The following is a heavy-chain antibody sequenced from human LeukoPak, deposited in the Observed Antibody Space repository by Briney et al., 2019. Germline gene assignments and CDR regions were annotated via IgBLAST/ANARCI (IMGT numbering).Heavy chain of an antibody. J-gene: IGHJ6*02. CDR2: IYYSGST. D-gene: IGHD7-27*01. Sequence: SETLSLTRTVSGGSISPYYWSWIRQPPGKGLEWIGYIYYSGSTNYNPSLKSRVTISVDTSKNQFSLKLSSVTAADTAVYYCARVWGSSYYYYGMDVWGQGTTVTVSS. V-gene: IGHV4-59*12. CDR1: GGSISPYY. CDR3: ARVWGSSYYYYGMDV.